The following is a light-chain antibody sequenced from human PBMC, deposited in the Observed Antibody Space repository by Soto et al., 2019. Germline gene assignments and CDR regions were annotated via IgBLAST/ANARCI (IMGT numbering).Light chain of an antibody. J-gene: IGKJ1*01. CDR1: QSVSSD. CDR3: QQYGSSGT. V-gene: IGKV3-20*01. Sequence: EIVMTQSPATLSVSAGERATLSCRASQSVSSDLAWYHQKPGQAPRLLIYGASNRATGIPDRFSGSGSGTDFTLTISRLEPEDFAVYYCQQYGSSGTFGQGTKVDIK. CDR2: GAS.